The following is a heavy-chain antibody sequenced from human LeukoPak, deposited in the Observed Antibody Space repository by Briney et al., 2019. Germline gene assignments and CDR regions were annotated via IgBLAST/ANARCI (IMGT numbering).Heavy chain of an antibody. J-gene: IGHJ6*03. CDR3: ARSEMGYYNYYMDV. CDR1: GFTFSSYA. CDR2: ISSSSSYI. V-gene: IGHV3-21*01. D-gene: IGHD5-24*01. Sequence: GGSLRLSCAASGFTFSSYAMNWVRQAPGKGLEWVSFISSSSSYIYYADSVKGRFTISRDNAKNSLYLQMNSLRAEDTAVYYCARSEMGYYNYYMDVWGKGTTVTISS.